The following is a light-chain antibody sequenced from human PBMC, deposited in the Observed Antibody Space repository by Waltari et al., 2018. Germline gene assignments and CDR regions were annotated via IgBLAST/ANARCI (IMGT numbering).Light chain of an antibody. CDR3: GTWDSSLSAVV. CDR2: DTN. Sequence: QSVLTQPPSVSAAPGHKVTISCSGGSSNIGTQHVSWYPQPPATVPKLLIYDTNKRPSGIPDRFSGSKSGTSATLGITGLQTGDEADYYCGTWDSSLSAVVFGGGTKLTVL. J-gene: IGLJ2*01. CDR1: SSNIGTQH. V-gene: IGLV1-51*01.